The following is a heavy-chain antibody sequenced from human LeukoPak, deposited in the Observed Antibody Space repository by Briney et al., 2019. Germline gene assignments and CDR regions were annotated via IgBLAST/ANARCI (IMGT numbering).Heavy chain of an antibody. CDR2: IYSGGST. D-gene: IGHD3-22*01. CDR3: ARAGDSSGYYSGTRSDAFDI. J-gene: IGHJ3*02. V-gene: IGHV3-66*01. CDR1: GFTVSSNY. Sequence: GGSLRLSCAAPGFTVSSNYMSWVRQAPGKGLEWVSVIYSGGSTYYADSVKGRFTISRDNSKNTMYLQMNSLRAEDTAVYYCARAGDSSGYYSGTRSDAFDIWGQGTMVTVSS.